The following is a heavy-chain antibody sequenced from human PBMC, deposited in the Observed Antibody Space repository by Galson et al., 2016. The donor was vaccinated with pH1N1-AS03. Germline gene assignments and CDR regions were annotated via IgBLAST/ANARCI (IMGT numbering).Heavy chain of an antibody. CDR1: GDTLNKYA. CDR3: TRGVGATPYNYYGLDV. D-gene: IGHD1-26*01. V-gene: IGHV1-69*13. Sequence: SVKVSCKASGDTLNKYAISWVRQAPGQGLEWMGGIIPIFHTTKYAQKFQGRVTITADESTTTAYMDLSSLGPEDTALYYCTRGVGATPYNYYGLDVWGQGTTVIVAS. CDR2: IIPIFHTT. J-gene: IGHJ6*02.